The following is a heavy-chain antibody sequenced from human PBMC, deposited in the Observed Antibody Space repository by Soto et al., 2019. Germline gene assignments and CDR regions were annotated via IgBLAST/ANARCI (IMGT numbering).Heavy chain of an antibody. J-gene: IGHJ5*02. CDR1: GFTFSSFA. V-gene: IGHV3-30-3*01. CDR2: ISHDGRIE. Sequence: QVHLVESGGGVVQPGRSLRLSCAASGFTFSSFALHWVRQAPGEGLEWVALISHDGRIENYADSVKGRFIISRDNSKNTGYMQMDNLRIEDTGVYYCARDGLPDDFRGGGYLFDPWGQGTQVTVSS. D-gene: IGHD3-3*01. CDR3: ARDGLPDDFRGGGYLFDP.